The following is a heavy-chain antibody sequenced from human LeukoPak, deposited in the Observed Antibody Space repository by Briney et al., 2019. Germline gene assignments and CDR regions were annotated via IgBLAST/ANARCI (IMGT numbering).Heavy chain of an antibody. CDR1: GFTFSSYG. CDR3: AKEILWFGELPYYYYGMDV. D-gene: IGHD3-10*01. Sequence: GGSLRLSCAASGFTFSSYGMHWVRQAPGKGLEWLAVISYDGSDKYYADSVKGRFTISRDNSKNTLYLQMNSLRAEDTAVYYCAKEILWFGELPYYYYGMDVWGQGTTVTVSS. V-gene: IGHV3-30*18. J-gene: IGHJ6*02. CDR2: ISYDGSDK.